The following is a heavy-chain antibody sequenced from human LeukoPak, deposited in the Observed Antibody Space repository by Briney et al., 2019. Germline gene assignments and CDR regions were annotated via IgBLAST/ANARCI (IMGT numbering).Heavy chain of an antibody. V-gene: IGHV3-21*04. CDR2: ISSGSRDI. CDR1: GFTFSTYT. J-gene: IGHJ4*02. Sequence: GGSLRLSCVVSGFTFSTYTMNWVRQAPGKGLEWVSSISSGSRDIYYADSLKGRFTISRDNAKNSLYLQMNSLRAEDTAVYYCARQPGYSGYDYFDYWGQGTQVTVSS. D-gene: IGHD5-12*01. CDR3: ARQPGYSGYDYFDY.